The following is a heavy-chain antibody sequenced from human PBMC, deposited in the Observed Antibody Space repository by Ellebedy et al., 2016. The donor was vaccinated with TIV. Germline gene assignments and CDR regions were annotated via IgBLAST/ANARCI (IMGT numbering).Heavy chain of an antibody. Sequence: AASVKVSCKASGYTFSNYHMYWVRQAPGQGLEWMGIINLRDGSTSYAQKLQGRVTMTRDTSTSTVYMGLNSLRSEDTAVYYCARVGIEGAGIDYWGQGTLVTVSS. V-gene: IGHV1-46*01. CDR2: INLRDGST. J-gene: IGHJ4*02. D-gene: IGHD7-27*01. CDR1: GYTFSNYH. CDR3: ARVGIEGAGIDY.